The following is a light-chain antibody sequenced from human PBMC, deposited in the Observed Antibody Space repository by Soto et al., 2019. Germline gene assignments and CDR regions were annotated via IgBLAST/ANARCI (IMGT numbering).Light chain of an antibody. Sequence: EIVLTQSPGTLSLSPGERATLSCRASQSVSSSYLAWYQQKPGQAPRLLIYAASSRATGIPDRVSGSGFGTDFPLTFSRLGPEDLAVFYCQQYGSSPLPFGGGTKVDIK. CDR2: AAS. J-gene: IGKJ4*01. CDR3: QQYGSSPLP. CDR1: QSVSSSY. V-gene: IGKV3-20*01.